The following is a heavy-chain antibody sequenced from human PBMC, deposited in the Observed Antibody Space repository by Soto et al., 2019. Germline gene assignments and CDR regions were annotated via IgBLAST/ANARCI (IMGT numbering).Heavy chain of an antibody. CDR1: GFTFSSYG. Sequence: GGSLRLSCAASGFTFSSYGMHWVRQAPGKGLEWVAVIWYDGSNKYYADSVKGRFTISRDNSKNTLYLQMNSLRAEDTAVYYCARGKPQLAPFDYWGQGTLVTVSS. D-gene: IGHD6-13*01. J-gene: IGHJ4*02. V-gene: IGHV3-33*01. CDR2: IWYDGSNK. CDR3: ARGKPQLAPFDY.